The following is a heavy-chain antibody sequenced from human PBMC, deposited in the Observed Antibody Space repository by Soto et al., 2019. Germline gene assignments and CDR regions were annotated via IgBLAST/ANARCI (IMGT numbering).Heavy chain of an antibody. J-gene: IGHJ6*02. V-gene: IGHV2-5*02. CDR1: GFSLSTSGVG. D-gene: IGHD2-21*02. Sequence: QITLKESGPTLVKPTQTLTLTCTFSGFSLSTSGVGVGWIRQPPGKALEWLALIFLDDDKRYSPSLRSRLTTSKDTSKNQVVLTMTNKDPVDTATYHCIQSRCGGDCLQSYASHYYYGMDVWGQGTTVTVSS. CDR3: IQSRCGGDCLQSYASHYYYGMDV. CDR2: IFLDDDK.